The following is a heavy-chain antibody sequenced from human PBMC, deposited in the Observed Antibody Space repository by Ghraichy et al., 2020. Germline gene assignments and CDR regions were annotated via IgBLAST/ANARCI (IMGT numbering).Heavy chain of an antibody. CDR3: ARFATVVTPYVDY. Sequence: SETLSLTCAVYGGSFSGYYWSWIRQPPGKGLEWIGEINHSGSTNYNPSLKSRVTISVDTSKNQFSLKLSSVTAADTAVYYCARFATVVTPYVDYWGQGTLVTVSS. D-gene: IGHD4-23*01. V-gene: IGHV4-34*01. CDR1: GGSFSGYY. J-gene: IGHJ4*02. CDR2: INHSGST.